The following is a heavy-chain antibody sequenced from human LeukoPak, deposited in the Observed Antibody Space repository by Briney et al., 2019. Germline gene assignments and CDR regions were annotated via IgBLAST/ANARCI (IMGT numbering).Heavy chain of an antibody. V-gene: IGHV1-8*01. J-gene: IGHJ3*02. CDR2: MNPNSGNT. CDR3: ARGLMGGTDAFDI. D-gene: IGHD3-16*01. CDR1: GYTFTSYY. Sequence: ASVKVSCKASGYTFTSYYIHWVRQATGQGLEWMGWMNPNSGNTGYAQKFQGRVTITRNTSISTAYMELSSLRSEDTAVYYCARGLMGGTDAFDIWGQGTMVTVSS.